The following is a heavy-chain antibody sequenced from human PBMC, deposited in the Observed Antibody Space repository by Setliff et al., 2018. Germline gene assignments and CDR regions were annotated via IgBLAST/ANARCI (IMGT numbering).Heavy chain of an antibody. Sequence: GGSLRLSCAASGFTFSDYYMTWIRQAPGKGLEWVSYISRGGNTIYYADSVKGRFTISRDNARDSLFLQMNTLRAEDTAVYYCARGFYYYYYYYMDVWGKGTTVTVSS. CDR3: ARGFYYYYYYYMDV. J-gene: IGHJ6*03. CDR2: ISRGGNTI. CDR1: GFTFSDYY. V-gene: IGHV3-11*04.